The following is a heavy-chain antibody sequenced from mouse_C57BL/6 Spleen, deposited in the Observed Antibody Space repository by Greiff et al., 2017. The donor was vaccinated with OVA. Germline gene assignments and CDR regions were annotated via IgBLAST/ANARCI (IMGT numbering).Heavy chain of an antibody. CDR2: ISSGSSTI. V-gene: IGHV5-17*01. CDR3: VAYDSNPYAMDD. D-gene: IGHD2-5*01. CDR1: GFTFCDYG. J-gene: IGHJ4*01. Sequence: EVKLVESGGGLVKPGGSLKLSCAASGFTFCDYGMYWVRQAPEKGLEWVAYISSGSSTIYYADTVKGRFTISRDNAKNTLFLQMTSLRSEDTAMYYCVAYDSNPYAMDDWGKGTSVTVSS.